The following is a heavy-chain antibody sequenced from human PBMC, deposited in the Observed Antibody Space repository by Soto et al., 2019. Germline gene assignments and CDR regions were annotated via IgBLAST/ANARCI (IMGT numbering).Heavy chain of an antibody. J-gene: IGHJ4*02. D-gene: IGHD2-21*02. V-gene: IGHV1-24*01. CDR3: ATVRAYCGGDCYYFDY. Sequence: ASVNVSCKFSGYTLTELSIHWVREAPGKGLEWMGGFDPEDGETIYAQKFQGRVTMTEDTSTDTAYMELSSLRSGDTAVYYCATVRAYCGGDCYYFDYWGQGTLVTVSS. CDR1: GYTLTELS. CDR2: FDPEDGET.